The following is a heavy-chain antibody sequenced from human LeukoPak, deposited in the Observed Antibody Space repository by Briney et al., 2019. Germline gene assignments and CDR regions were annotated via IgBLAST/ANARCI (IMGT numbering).Heavy chain of an antibody. D-gene: IGHD4-23*01. CDR1: GFSFGTYS. CDR2: IWYDGSNE. V-gene: IGHV3-33*06. CDR3: AKDFSLRGLRGFFDY. J-gene: IGHJ4*02. Sequence: GGSLRLSCVASGFSFGTYSMHWARQVPGKGLEWVAVIWYDGSNEDYTDSVKGRFTISRDNSKNTLYLQMNSLRAEDTAVYYCAKDFSLRGLRGFFDYWGQGPLVTVSS.